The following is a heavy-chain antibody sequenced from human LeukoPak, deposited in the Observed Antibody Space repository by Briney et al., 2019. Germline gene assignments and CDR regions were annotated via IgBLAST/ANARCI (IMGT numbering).Heavy chain of an antibody. CDR1: GFTFSSYG. D-gene: IGHD3-3*01. J-gene: IGHJ4*02. CDR2: ISYDGSNK. V-gene: IGHV3-30*03. CDR3: ARGSGYYPLAFDY. Sequence: GRSLRFSCAASGFTFSSYGMHWVRQAPGKGLEWVAVISYDGSNKYYADSVKGRFTISRDNSKNTLYLQMNSLRAEDTAVYYCARGSGYYPLAFDYWGQGTLVTVSS.